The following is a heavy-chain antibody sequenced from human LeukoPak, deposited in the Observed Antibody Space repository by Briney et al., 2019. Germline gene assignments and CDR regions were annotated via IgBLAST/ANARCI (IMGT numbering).Heavy chain of an antibody. Sequence: GGSLRLSCAASEFDFSSHAMTWVRQAPGKGLGWVSAISISGSKTYYADSVKGRFTISRDNSKNTLYPQMNSLRAEDTAVYYCANEIRPNDYWGQGTQVTVSS. J-gene: IGHJ4*02. D-gene: IGHD4-17*01. CDR1: EFDFSSHA. V-gene: IGHV3-23*01. CDR3: ANEIRPNDY. CDR2: ISISGSKT.